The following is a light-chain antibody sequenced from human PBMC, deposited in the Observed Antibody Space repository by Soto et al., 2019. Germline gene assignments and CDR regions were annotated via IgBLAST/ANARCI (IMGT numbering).Light chain of an antibody. CDR1: HNILYSSDNTNY. Sequence: ALTHSPDSLSLSLGQRATINCKSSHNILYSSDNTNYLSWYQQRPGQPPKLLFYWASTRESGVPDRFSGSGSGTHFTLTITSLQAEDVAVYYCQQYYSSPPTFAQRGK. J-gene: IGKJ1*01. V-gene: IGKV4-1*01. CDR3: QQYYSSPPT. CDR2: WAS.